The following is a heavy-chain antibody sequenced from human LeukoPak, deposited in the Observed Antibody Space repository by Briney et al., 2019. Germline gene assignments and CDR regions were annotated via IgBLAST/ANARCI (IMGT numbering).Heavy chain of an antibody. D-gene: IGHD2-15*01. J-gene: IGHJ4*02. CDR1: GGSFSGYY. CDR2: INHSGST. CDR3: ARLWSTDCSGGSCPHQPNS. Sequence: PSETLSLTCAVYGGSFSGYYWSWIRQPPGKGLEWIGEINHSGSTNYNPSLKSRVTISVDTSKNQFSLKLSSVTAADTAMYYCARLWSTDCSGGSCPHQPNSWGQGTLVTVSS. V-gene: IGHV4-34*01.